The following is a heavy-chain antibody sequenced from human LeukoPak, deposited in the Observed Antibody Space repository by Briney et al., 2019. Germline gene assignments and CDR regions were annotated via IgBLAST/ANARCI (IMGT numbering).Heavy chain of an antibody. CDR1: GGSISSSSYY. J-gene: IGHJ5*02. CDR3: AREVRGHIVVVVAASCWFDP. D-gene: IGHD2-15*01. Sequence: SETLSLTCTVSGGSISSSSYYWGWIRQPPGKGLEWIGSIYYSGGTYYNPSLKSRVTISVDTSKNQFSLKLSSVTAADTAVYYCAREVRGHIVVVVAASCWFDPWGQGTLVTVSS. CDR2: IYYSGGT. V-gene: IGHV4-39*07.